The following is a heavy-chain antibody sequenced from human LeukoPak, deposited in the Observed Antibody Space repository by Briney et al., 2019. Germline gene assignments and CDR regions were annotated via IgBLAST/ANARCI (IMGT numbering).Heavy chain of an antibody. CDR1: GFTFSSYG. D-gene: IGHD3-10*01. Sequence: GGSLRLSCAASGFTFSSYGMHWVRQAPGKGLEWVAVISYDGSNKYYADSVKGRFTISRDNSKNTLYLQMNSLRAEDTAVYYCAKDPALLWFGEFNYWGQGTLVTVSS. CDR3: AKDPALLWFGEFNY. V-gene: IGHV3-30*18. J-gene: IGHJ4*02. CDR2: ISYDGSNK.